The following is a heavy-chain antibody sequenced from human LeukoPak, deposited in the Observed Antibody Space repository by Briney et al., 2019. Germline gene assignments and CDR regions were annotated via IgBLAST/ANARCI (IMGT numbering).Heavy chain of an antibody. CDR1: GFTFSSYS. V-gene: IGHV3-21*01. CDR2: ISSSSSYI. D-gene: IGHD6-19*01. CDR3: ARDPAPYSSGWYDTLRRSWYFDL. Sequence: GGSLRLSCAASGFTFSSYSMGWVRQAPGKGLEWVSSISSSSSYIYYADSVKCRFTISRDNAKNSLYLQMNSLRAEDTAVYYCARDPAPYSSGWYDTLRRSWYFDLWGRGTLVTVSS. J-gene: IGHJ2*01.